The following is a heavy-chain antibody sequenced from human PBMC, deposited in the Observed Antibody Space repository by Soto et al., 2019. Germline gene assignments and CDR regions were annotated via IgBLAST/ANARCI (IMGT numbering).Heavy chain of an antibody. CDR3: ARDLSRPGTYGGNSLDY. D-gene: IGHD2-21*02. Sequence: QVQLVQSGAELKKPGSSVKVSCKASGGTFSNYVINWVRQAPGQGLEWMGDIIPIFDTTHYAQNFQGRVTITADESTATAYMELSSLRSEDTGVYYCARDLSRPGTYGGNSLDYWGQGTLVTVSS. V-gene: IGHV1-69*12. J-gene: IGHJ4*02. CDR2: IIPIFDTT. CDR1: GGTFSNYV.